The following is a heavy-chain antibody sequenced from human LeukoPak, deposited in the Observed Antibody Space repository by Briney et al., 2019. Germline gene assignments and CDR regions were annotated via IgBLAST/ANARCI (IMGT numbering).Heavy chain of an antibody. CDR2: IYYSGPT. J-gene: IGHJ5*02. CDR3: ARVGWVDVASYLNWLDP. D-gene: IGHD2-21*01. CDR1: GGSINSTTHY. Sequence: SETLSLTCTVSGGSINSTTHYWGWIRQPPGEPLEWIANIYYSGPTAYNQALQSRVTISIETSKNEFSLTLKSVTAADTAVYYCARVGWVDVASYLNWLDPWGQGTLVTVSS. V-gene: IGHV4-39*07.